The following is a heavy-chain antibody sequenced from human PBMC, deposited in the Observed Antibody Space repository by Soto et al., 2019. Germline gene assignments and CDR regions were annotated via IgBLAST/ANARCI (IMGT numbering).Heavy chain of an antibody. CDR1: GYTFTGYY. D-gene: IGHD3-22*01. CDR3: ARVGGNTYYYDSSGYYYSDY. CDR2: INPNSGGT. Sequence: GASVKVSCKASGYTFTGYYMHWVRQAPGQGLEWMGWINPNSGGTNYAQKFQGWVTMTRDTSISTAYMELSRLRSDDTAVYYCARVGGNTYYYDSSGYYYSDYWGQGTLVTVSS. V-gene: IGHV1-2*04. J-gene: IGHJ4*02.